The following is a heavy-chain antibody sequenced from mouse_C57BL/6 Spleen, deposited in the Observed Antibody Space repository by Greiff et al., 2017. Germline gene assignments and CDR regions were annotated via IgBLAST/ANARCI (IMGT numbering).Heavy chain of an antibody. CDR2: ISYSGST. J-gene: IGHJ4*01. D-gene: IGHD1-1*01. Sequence: EVQRVESGPGMVKPSQSLSLTCTVTGYSITSGYDWHWIRHFPGNKLEWMGYISYSGSTNYNPSLKSRISITHDTSKNHFFLKLNSVTTEDTATDDCARDGSTYYYAMDYWGQGTSVTVSS. V-gene: IGHV3-1*01. CDR3: ARDGSTYYYAMDY. CDR1: GYSITSGYD.